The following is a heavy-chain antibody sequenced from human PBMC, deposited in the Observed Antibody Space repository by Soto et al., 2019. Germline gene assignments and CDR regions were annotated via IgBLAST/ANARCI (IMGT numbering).Heavy chain of an antibody. Sequence: GSLRLSCAASGCTFSYYAMSWVRQAPGKGLEWVSDISGSGTSTYYADSVKGRFTISRDNSKSTLYLQMNSLRAEDTAVYYCATPGQIFCSGGNCYEDPNCYSGMDVWGPGARVTVSS. CDR3: ATPGQIFCSGGNCYEDPNCYSGMDV. CDR1: GCTFSYYA. D-gene: IGHD2-15*01. V-gene: IGHV3-23*01. J-gene: IGHJ6*02. CDR2: ISGSGTST.